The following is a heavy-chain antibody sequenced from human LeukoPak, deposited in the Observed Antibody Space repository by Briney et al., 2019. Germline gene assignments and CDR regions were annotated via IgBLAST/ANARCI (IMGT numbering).Heavy chain of an antibody. J-gene: IGHJ4*02. CDR3: ARDRGGGLRLGELSLFDY. D-gene: IGHD3-16*02. Sequence: SETLSLTCAVYGGSFSGYYWSWIRQPPGKGLGWIGEINHSGSTYYNPSLKSRVTISVDTSKNQFSLKLSSVTAADTAVYYCARDRGGGLRLGELSLFDYWGQGTLVTVSS. CDR2: INHSGST. V-gene: IGHV4-34*01. CDR1: GGSFSGYY.